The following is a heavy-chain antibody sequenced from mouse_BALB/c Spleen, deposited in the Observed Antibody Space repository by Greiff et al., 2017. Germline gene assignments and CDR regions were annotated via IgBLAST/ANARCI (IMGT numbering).Heavy chain of an antibody. CDR3: ARDDGYYDY. CDR1: GFTFSSYA. J-gene: IGHJ2*01. D-gene: IGHD2-3*01. Sequence: EVQLVESGGGLVKPGGSLKLSCAASGFTFSSYAMSWVRQTPEKRLEWVASISSGGSTYYPDSVKGRFTISRDNARNILYLQMSSLRSEDTAMYYCARDDGYYDYWGQGTTLTVSS. V-gene: IGHV5-6-5*01. CDR2: ISSGGST.